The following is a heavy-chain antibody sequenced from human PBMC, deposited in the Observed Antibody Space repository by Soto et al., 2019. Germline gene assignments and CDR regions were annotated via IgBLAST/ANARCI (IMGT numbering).Heavy chain of an antibody. V-gene: IGHV1-2*04. CDR2: INPNSGGT. Sequence: ASVKVSCKASGYTFTGYYMHWVRQAPGQGLEWMGWINPNSGGTNYAQKFQGWVTMTRDTSISTAYMELSRLRSDDTAVYYCARVVTVVKSFHYWYFDLWGRGTLVTVSS. CDR1: GYTFTGYY. CDR3: ARVVTVVKSFHYWYFDL. J-gene: IGHJ2*01. D-gene: IGHD2-15*01.